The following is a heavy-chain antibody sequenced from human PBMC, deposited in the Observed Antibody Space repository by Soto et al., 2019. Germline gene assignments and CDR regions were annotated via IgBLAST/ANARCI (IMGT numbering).Heavy chain of an antibody. J-gene: IGHJ5*02. CDR2: TKQAGSAE. CDR3: VRDVRGAETPDNSFAP. CDR1: GFTFTTYL. Sequence: PGRPLRLSCSTSGFTFTTYLMSWVRQAPGKGLDWVSNTKQAGSAETYLDSVKGRFTISRDNAKNSLYLQMNSLRVEDTAVYYCVRDVRGAETPDNSFAPWGQGA. V-gene: IGHV3-7*01.